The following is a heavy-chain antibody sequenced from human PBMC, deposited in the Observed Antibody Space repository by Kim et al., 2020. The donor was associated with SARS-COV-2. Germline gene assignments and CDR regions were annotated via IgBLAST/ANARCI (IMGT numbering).Heavy chain of an antibody. J-gene: IGHJ4*02. Sequence: GSGNTIYSQKFQCRVTFTTDTSASTAYMELSFLRSEDSAVYYCLGGFYFDYWGQGTLVTVSS. CDR2: GSGNT. D-gene: IGHD3-16*01. CDR3: LGGFYFDY. V-gene: IGHV1-3*01.